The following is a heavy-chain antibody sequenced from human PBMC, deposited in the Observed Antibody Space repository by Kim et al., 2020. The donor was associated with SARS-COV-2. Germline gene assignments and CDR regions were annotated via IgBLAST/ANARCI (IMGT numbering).Heavy chain of an antibody. CDR1: GYTFPNYA. CDR3: ARDDVGSSGGACGWFDP. Sequence: ASVKVSCKSSGYTFPNYAMHWVRQAPGQRLEWMGWINAGNGKTKYSQKFQGRVTITRDTSASTAYMELSGLRSDDTAEYYCARDDVGSSGGACGWFDPWGQGTLVTVSS. V-gene: IGHV1-3*01. J-gene: IGHJ5*02. CDR2: INAGNGKT. D-gene: IGHD2-21*02.